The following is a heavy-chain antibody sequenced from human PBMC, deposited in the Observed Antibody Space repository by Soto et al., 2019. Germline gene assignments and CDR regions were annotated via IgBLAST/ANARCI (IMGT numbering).Heavy chain of an antibody. CDR1: GFDFNSYS. J-gene: IGHJ4*02. Sequence: EVQLVESGGGLVQPGGSLRLSCVASGFDFNSYSMNWVRQAPGKGLEWISYINSGSTSVFYADSVKGRFTISRDNAKNSLFLQMKSLGGGDTAVFYLTGRASPDAYWGQGALVPLPP. CDR2: INSGSTSV. CDR3: TGRASPDAY. D-gene: IGHD2-15*01. V-gene: IGHV3-48*01.